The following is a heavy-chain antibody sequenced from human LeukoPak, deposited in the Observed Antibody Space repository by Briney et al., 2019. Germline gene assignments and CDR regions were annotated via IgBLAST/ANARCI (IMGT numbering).Heavy chain of an antibody. CDR3: ARGVTTNGYYYYMDV. D-gene: IGHD4-17*01. Sequence: SETLSLTCTVSGGSISSYYWSWIRQPPGKGLEWIGYIYYSGSTNYNPSLKSRVTISVDTSKNQFSLNLSSVTAADTAVYFCARGVTTNGYYYYMDVWGKGTTVTVSS. CDR2: IYYSGST. CDR1: GGSISSYY. V-gene: IGHV4-59*08. J-gene: IGHJ6*03.